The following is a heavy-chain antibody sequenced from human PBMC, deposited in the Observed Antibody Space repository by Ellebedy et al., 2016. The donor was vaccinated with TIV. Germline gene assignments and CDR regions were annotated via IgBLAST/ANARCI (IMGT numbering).Heavy chain of an antibody. CDR2: MNPNSGNT. CDR1: GYTFTSYD. CDR3: ARGLREMGGTYYDFWSGYLDYYYMDV. Sequence: ASVKVSXXASGYTFTSYDINWVRQATGQGLEWMGWMNPNSGNTGYAQKFQGRVTMTRNTSISTAYMELSSLRSEDTAVYYCARGLREMGGTYYDFWSGYLDYYYMDVWGKGTTVTVSS. V-gene: IGHV1-8*01. J-gene: IGHJ6*03. D-gene: IGHD3-3*01.